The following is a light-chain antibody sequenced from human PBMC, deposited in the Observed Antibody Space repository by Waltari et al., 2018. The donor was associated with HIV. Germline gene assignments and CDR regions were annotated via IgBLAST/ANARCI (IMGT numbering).Light chain of an antibody. V-gene: IGKV3-20*01. CDR1: QSVNNNY. Sequence: EIVLTQSPGTLSLSPGERATISCRASQSVNNNYLAWYQQKPGQAPWLLIYGASYRATGIPDRFTASGSGTDFTLTISRLEPEDSAVYYCQQYGDSPRTFGQGTKVEIK. CDR2: GAS. J-gene: IGKJ1*01. CDR3: QQYGDSPRT.